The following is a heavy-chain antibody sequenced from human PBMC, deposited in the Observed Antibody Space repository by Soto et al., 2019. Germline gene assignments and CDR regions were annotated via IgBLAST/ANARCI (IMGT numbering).Heavy chain of an antibody. CDR1: GGTFSSYA. CDR2: IIPIFGTA. Sequence: QVQLVHSGAGVKKPGSSVKVSCKASGGTFSSYAISWVRQAPGQGLEWMGGIIPIFGTANYAQKFQGRVTITADESTSTAYMELSSLRSEDTAVYYCARDTPYGSGSSDWFDPWGQGTLVTVSS. V-gene: IGHV1-69*12. CDR3: ARDTPYGSGSSDWFDP. J-gene: IGHJ5*02. D-gene: IGHD3-10*01.